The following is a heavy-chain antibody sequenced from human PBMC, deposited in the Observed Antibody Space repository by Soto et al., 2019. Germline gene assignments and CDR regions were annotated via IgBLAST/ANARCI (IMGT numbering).Heavy chain of an antibody. D-gene: IGHD3-22*01. V-gene: IGHV4-34*01. J-gene: IGHJ4*02. CDR3: ARHWNSDSTGDYFDY. CDR1: GGSFSGYY. Sequence: SETLSLTCAVYGGSFSGYYWSWIRQPPGKGLEWIGEINHSGSTNYNPSLKSRVTISADTSKNQFSLRLSSVTAADTAVYYCARHWNSDSTGDYFDYWGQGTLVTVSS. CDR2: INHSGST.